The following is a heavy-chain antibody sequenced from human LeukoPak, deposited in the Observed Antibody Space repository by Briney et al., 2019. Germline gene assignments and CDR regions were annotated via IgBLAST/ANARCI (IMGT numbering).Heavy chain of an antibody. Sequence: PGGSLRLSCAASGFTFSSYAMSWVRQAPGKGLEWVSAISGSGGSTYYADSVKGRFTISRDNSKNTLYLQMNSLRAEDTAVYYCANTEDYYDSSGSTPYYFDYWGQGTLVTVSP. CDR3: ANTEDYYDSSGSTPYYFDY. D-gene: IGHD3-22*01. J-gene: IGHJ4*02. CDR2: ISGSGGST. CDR1: GFTFSSYA. V-gene: IGHV3-23*01.